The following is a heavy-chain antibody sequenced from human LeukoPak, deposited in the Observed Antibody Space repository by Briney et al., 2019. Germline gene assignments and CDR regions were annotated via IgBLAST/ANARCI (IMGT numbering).Heavy chain of an antibody. CDR1: GFTLTDYF. V-gene: IGHV1-2*02. CDR3: ARRADWGMSGNRPWFDP. J-gene: IGHJ5*02. CDR2: INPNSGGT. D-gene: IGHD1-26*01. Sequence: GASVKVSCKPSGFTLTDYFMHWVRQAPGQGLEWMGYINPNSGGTKYAQKFQGRITMTRDTSISTIYMEPNGLTSDDTAVYYCARRADWGMSGNRPWFDPLGQGTLVIVSS.